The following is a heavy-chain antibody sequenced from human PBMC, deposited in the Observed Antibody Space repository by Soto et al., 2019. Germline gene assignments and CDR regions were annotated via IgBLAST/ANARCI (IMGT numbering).Heavy chain of an antibody. CDR3: ARDRCSGGSCYDY. V-gene: IGHV3-66*01. CDR2: IYSGGST. Sequence: EVQLVESGGGLVQPGGSLRLSCAASGFTVSSNYMSWVRQAPGKGLEWVSVIYSGGSTYYADSVKGRFTISRDNSKNTLYLQMNSLRAEDTAVYYCARDRCSGGSCYDYWGQGTLVTVSS. CDR1: GFTVSSNY. J-gene: IGHJ4*02. D-gene: IGHD2-15*01.